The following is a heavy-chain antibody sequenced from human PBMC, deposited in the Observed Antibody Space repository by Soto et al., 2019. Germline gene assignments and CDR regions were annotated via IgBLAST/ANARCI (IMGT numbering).Heavy chain of an antibody. Sequence: EVQLVESGGTLVQPGGSLRLSCSASGFTFNSYAMHWVRQVPGKGLEFVSAISSYGADTYYADSVKGRFAISRDNSKNTLYLQMSSLRAEDTALYYCVKEGYMRSDWYGQFDYWGQGALVTVSS. CDR2: ISSYGADT. V-gene: IGHV3-64D*06. J-gene: IGHJ4*02. D-gene: IGHD6-19*01. CDR1: GFTFNSYA. CDR3: VKEGYMRSDWYGQFDY.